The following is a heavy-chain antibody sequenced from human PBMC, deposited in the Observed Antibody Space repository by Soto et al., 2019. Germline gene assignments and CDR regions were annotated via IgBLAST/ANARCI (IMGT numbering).Heavy chain of an antibody. Sequence: QVQLVESGGGVVQPGRSLRLSCAASGFTFSSYGMHWVRQAPGKGLEWVAVIWYDGSNKYYADSVKGRFTISRDNSKNTLYLQMNSLRAEDTAVYYCARGWGYSSSWFFDYWGLGTLVTVSS. D-gene: IGHD6-13*01. V-gene: IGHV3-33*01. CDR1: GFTFSSYG. J-gene: IGHJ4*02. CDR3: ARGWGYSSSWFFDY. CDR2: IWYDGSNK.